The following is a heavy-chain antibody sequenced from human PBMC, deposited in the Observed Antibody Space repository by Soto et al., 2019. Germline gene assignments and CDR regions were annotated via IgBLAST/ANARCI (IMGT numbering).Heavy chain of an antibody. CDR3: ARDPTIFGVVIAHFDY. D-gene: IGHD3-3*01. Sequence: EVQLVESGGGLVQPGRSLRLSCAASGFSFSSYEMNWVRQAPGKGLEWISYIGSSGSIMYYADSVKGRFTISRDNAKNSLYLQMDSLRAEDTAVYFCARDPTIFGVVIAHFDYWGQGTLVTVSS. V-gene: IGHV3-48*03. CDR1: GFSFSSYE. J-gene: IGHJ4*02. CDR2: IGSSGSIM.